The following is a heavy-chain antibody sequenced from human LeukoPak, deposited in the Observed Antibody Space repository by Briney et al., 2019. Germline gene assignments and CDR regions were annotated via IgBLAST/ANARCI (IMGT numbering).Heavy chain of an antibody. V-gene: IGHV1-69*05. D-gene: IGHD4-17*01. CDR2: IIPIFGTA. CDR3: ARDYGDYRKSWFDP. CDR1: GGTFSSYA. Sequence: SVKVSCKASGGTFSSYAISWVREAPGQGLEWMGGIIPIFGTANYAQKFQGRVTITTDESTSTAYMELSSLRSEDTAVYYCARDYGDYRKSWFDPWGQGTLVTVSS. J-gene: IGHJ5*02.